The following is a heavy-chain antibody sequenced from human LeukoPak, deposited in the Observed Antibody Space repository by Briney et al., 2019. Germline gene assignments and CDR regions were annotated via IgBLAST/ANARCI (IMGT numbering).Heavy chain of an antibody. CDR3: ARDSIFPVLRFLEWLPENDYYYYGMDV. D-gene: IGHD3-3*01. CDR2: INPNSGGT. V-gene: IGHV1-2*02. CDR1: GYTFTGYY. Sequence: GASVKVSCKASGYTFTGYYMHWVRQAPGQGLEWMGWINPNSGGTNYAQKFQGRVTMTTDTSTSTAYMELRSLRSDDTAVYYCARDSIFPVLRFLEWLPENDYYYYGMDVWGQGTTVTVSS. J-gene: IGHJ6*02.